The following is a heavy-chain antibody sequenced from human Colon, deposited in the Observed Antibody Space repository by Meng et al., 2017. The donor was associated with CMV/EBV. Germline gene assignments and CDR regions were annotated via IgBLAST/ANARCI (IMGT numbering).Heavy chain of an antibody. D-gene: IGHD2-2*01. CDR1: GFTFRNYA. CDR3: AGPIVVEQADRTDY. CDR2: ISSSSREI. V-gene: IGHV3-21*01. J-gene: IGHJ4*02. Sequence: GESLKISCAASGFTFRNYAMNWVRQAPGKGLEWVSFISSSSREIYYADSVKGRFTISRDNAKNSLYLQMNSLRAEDSAVYYCAGPIVVEQADRTDYWGQGTMVTVSS.